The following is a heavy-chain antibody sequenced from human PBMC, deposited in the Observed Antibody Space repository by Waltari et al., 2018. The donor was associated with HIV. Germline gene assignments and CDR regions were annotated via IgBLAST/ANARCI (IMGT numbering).Heavy chain of an antibody. Sequence: EVQLVESGGGLVQPGGSLRLSCAASGVTFSRSWMYWVRQAPGKGLVWVSRINTDGSSTKYADSVKGRFTISRDNAKNTLYLQMNSLRAEDTAVYYCARGDGYNYGAYWGQGTLVTVSS. V-gene: IGHV3-74*01. CDR3: ARGDGYNYGAY. J-gene: IGHJ4*02. D-gene: IGHD5-12*01. CDR1: GVTFSRSW. CDR2: INTDGSST.